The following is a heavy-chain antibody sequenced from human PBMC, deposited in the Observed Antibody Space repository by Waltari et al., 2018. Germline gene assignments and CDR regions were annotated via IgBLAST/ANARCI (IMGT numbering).Heavy chain of an antibody. CDR2: SIPMFETA. D-gene: IGHD6-13*01. J-gene: IGHJ3*02. CDR1: GGSFSTCA. Sequence: QVQLVQSGDEVKKPGSSRRVSCKPSGGSFSTCAFTLVRQAPGQGLEWMGGSIPMFETANYAQKFQERVTITTDGSMTTAYMELSSLTSEDTAVYYCARGGLYGQQLLESAFEIWGQGTKVTVAS. V-gene: IGHV1-69*05. CDR3: ARGGLYGQQLLESAFEI.